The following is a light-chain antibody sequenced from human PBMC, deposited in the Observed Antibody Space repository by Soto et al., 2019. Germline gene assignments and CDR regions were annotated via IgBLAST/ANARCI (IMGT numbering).Light chain of an antibody. V-gene: IGKV1-33*01. CDR1: QDISNY. CDR2: DAS. Sequence: DIQMTQYPSGLAASVGGRVAITCEASQDISNYLNWYQQKPGKAPKLLIYDASNLETGVPSRFSGSGSGTDFTFTISSLQPEDIATYYCQQYDNLAITFGQGTRLEI. CDR3: QQYDNLAIT. J-gene: IGKJ5*01.